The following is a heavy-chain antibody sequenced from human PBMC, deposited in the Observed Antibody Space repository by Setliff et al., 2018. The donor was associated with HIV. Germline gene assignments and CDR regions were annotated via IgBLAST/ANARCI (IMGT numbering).Heavy chain of an antibody. Sequence: PSETLSLTCAVYGGSFSGYSWIWIRQPPGKGLEWIGEINHSGSANYNPSLKSRVTISLDTSRNQFSLKLSSVTAADTAVYYCARDVQAAGTGWFDPWGQGTLVTVSS. J-gene: IGHJ5*02. V-gene: IGHV4-34*01. D-gene: IGHD6-13*01. CDR2: INHSGSA. CDR1: GGSFSGYS. CDR3: ARDVQAAGTGWFDP.